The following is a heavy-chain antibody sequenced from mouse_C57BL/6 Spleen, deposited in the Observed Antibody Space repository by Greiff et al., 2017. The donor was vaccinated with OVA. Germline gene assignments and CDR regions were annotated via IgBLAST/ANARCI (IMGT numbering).Heavy chain of an antibody. Sequence: QVQLQQPGAELVMPGASVKLSCKASGYTFTSYWMHWVKQRPGQGLEWIGEIDPSDSYTNYNQKFKGKSTLTVDKSSSTAYMQLSSLTSEDSAVYYCARWDYGSTDYWGQGTSVTVSS. CDR3: ARWDYGSTDY. J-gene: IGHJ4*01. V-gene: IGHV1-69*01. CDR1: GYTFTSYW. D-gene: IGHD1-1*01. CDR2: IDPSDSYT.